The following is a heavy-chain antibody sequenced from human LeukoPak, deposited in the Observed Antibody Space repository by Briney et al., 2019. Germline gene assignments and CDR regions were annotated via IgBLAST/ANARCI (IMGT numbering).Heavy chain of an antibody. V-gene: IGHV3-48*02. J-gene: IGHJ4*02. CDR3: ARGTSIAAAGLYYFDY. CDR1: GFTFSTYE. CDR2: ISSSSSTI. Sequence: GGSLRLSCAASGFTFSTYEMSWVRQAPGRGLEWVSYISSSSSTIYYADSVKGRFTISRDNAKNSLYLQMNSLRDEDTAVYYCARGTSIAAAGLYYFDYWGQGTLVTVSS. D-gene: IGHD6-13*01.